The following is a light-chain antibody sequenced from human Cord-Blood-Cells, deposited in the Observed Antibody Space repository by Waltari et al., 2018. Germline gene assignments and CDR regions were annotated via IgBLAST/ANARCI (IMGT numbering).Light chain of an antibody. J-gene: IGKJ1*01. CDR1: QGIRHD. CDR3: LQHNSYPWT. CDR2: AAS. Sequence: DIQMTQSPSSLSASVGDRVTLTCRASQGIRHDLGWYQQKPGKAPKRLIYAASSLQSGVPSRFSGSGSRTEFTLTIISLQPEDFATYYCLQHNSYPWTFGQGTKVEIK. V-gene: IGKV1-17*01.